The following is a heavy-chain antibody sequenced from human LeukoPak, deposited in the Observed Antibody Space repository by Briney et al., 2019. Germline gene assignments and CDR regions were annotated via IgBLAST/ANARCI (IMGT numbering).Heavy chain of an antibody. Sequence: PSETLSLTCTVSGGSISTYYWTWIRQPPGKGLERIGYIYYSGSTNYNPSLKSRVTISVDTSKNQFSLKLSSVTAADTAVYYCARGTYSFFDYWGQGTLVTVSS. V-gene: IGHV4-59*12. CDR3: ARGTYSFFDY. D-gene: IGHD5-18*01. CDR2: IYYSGST. CDR1: GGSISTYY. J-gene: IGHJ4*02.